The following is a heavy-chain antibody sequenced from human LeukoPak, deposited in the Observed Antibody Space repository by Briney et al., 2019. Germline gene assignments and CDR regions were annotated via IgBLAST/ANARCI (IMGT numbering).Heavy chain of an antibody. Sequence: PGGSLRLSCAASGFTFSSYSMNWVRQAPGKGLEWVSSISSSSSYIYYADSVKGRFTISRDNAKNSLYLQMNSLRAEDTAVYYCARAIRVATILLPDAFDIWGQGTMVIVSS. D-gene: IGHD5-12*01. CDR1: GFTFSSYS. V-gene: IGHV3-21*01. J-gene: IGHJ3*02. CDR3: ARAIRVATILLPDAFDI. CDR2: ISSSSSYI.